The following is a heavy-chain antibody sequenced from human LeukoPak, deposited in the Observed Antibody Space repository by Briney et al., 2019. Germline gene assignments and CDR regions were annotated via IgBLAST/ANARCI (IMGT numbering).Heavy chain of an antibody. CDR1: GFTFSSHG. V-gene: IGHV3-33*01. D-gene: IGHD6-13*01. Sequence: PGRSLRLSCAASGFTFSSHGMHWVRQAPGKGLEWVAVIWYDGSNYYYADSVKGRFTISRDNSKNTVYLQMNSLRAEDTAVYYCGRKCSSSWYIDYWGQGNLVRVSS. J-gene: IGHJ4*02. CDR3: GRKCSSSWYIDY. CDR2: IWYDGSNY.